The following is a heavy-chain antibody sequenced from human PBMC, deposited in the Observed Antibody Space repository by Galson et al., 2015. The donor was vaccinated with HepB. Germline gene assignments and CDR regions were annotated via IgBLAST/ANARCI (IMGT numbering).Heavy chain of an antibody. CDR2: IIPIFGTA. CDR3: ARGVDGGRPQQGWFDP. CDR1: GGTFSSYA. Sequence: SVKVSCKASGGTFSSYAISWVRQAPGQGLEWMGGIIPIFGTANYAQKFQGRVTITADDSTSTAYMELSSLRSEDTAVYYCARGVDGGRPQQGWFDPWGQGTLVTVSS. D-gene: IGHD4-23*01. V-gene: IGHV1-69*13. J-gene: IGHJ5*02.